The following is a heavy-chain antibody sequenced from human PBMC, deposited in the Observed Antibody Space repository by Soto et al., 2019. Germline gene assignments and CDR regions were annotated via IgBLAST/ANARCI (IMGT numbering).Heavy chain of an antibody. V-gene: IGHV4-4*02. CDR2: INHRGSA. D-gene: IGHD6-13*01. Sequence: SDTLSLTCGVSGASVSSTYWRSWVRQPPGKGPEWIGEINHRGSANYTPSLKRRVTISVDSSKCQFSLRLISVTAADTAVYYCTRDNAASGISYFVHGGQGALVTVSS. CDR1: GASVSSTYW. CDR3: TRDNAASGISYFVH. J-gene: IGHJ4*02.